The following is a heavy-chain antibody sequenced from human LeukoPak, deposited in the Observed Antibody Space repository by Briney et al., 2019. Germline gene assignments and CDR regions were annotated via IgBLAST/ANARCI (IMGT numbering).Heavy chain of an antibody. Sequence: GASVKVSCKASGYTFTSYGFSWVRQAPGQGLEWMGWISTYYGNTNYAQKLQDRVTMTRDTSTSTVYVELSSLRSEDTAVYYCARVTTPNYGMDVWGQGTTVTVSS. CDR3: ARVTTPNYGMDV. V-gene: IGHV1-18*01. D-gene: IGHD4-11*01. J-gene: IGHJ6*02. CDR2: ISTYYGNT. CDR1: GYTFTSYG.